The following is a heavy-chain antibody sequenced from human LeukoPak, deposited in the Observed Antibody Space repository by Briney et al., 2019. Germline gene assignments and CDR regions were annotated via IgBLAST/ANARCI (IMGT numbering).Heavy chain of an antibody. CDR2: IYPGDSDT. J-gene: IGHJ3*02. D-gene: IGHD1-26*01. CDR3: ARLTEVGATTVDAFDI. Sequence: KPGESLKISCKGSGYSFTGYWIGWVRQMPGKGLEWMGIIYPGDSDTRYSPSFQGQVTISADKSISTAYLQWSSLKASDTAMYYCARLTEVGATTVDAFDIWGQGTMVTVSS. V-gene: IGHV5-51*01. CDR1: GYSFTGYW.